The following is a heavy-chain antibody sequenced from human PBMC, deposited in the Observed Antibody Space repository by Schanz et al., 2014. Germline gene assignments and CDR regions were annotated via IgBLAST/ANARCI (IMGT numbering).Heavy chain of an antibody. CDR1: GFTFSDYY. CDR3: AKDLLYGAPMPLNHLDY. J-gene: IGHJ4*02. CDR2: ISGTTTYT. D-gene: IGHD2-2*01. V-gene: IGHV3-11*05. Sequence: PGGSLRLSCAASGFTFSDYYMSWIRQAPGKGLEWVSYISGTTTYTNYADSVKGRFTISRDNAKNTLYLQMNSLRAEDTAVYYCAKDLLYGAPMPLNHLDYWGQGTPVTVSS.